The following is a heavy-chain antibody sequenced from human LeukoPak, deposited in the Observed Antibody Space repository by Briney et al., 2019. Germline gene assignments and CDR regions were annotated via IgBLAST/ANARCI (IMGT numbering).Heavy chain of an antibody. V-gene: IGHV5-51*01. J-gene: IGHJ4*02. CDR3: ARPTNYYGSIDS. Sequence: GESLKISCKGSGYSFTSYWIGWVRQMPGKGLEWMGILYPGDSDTRYSPSFQGQVTISVDKSISTAYLQWGSLKASDNAIYYCARPTNYYGSIDSWGQGTLVTVSS. D-gene: IGHD3-10*01. CDR1: GYSFTSYW. CDR2: LYPGDSDT.